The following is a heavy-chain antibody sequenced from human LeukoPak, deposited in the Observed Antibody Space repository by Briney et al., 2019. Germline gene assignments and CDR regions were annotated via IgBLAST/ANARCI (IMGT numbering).Heavy chain of an antibody. Sequence: GGSLRLSCAASGFTFSSYAMHWVRQAPGKGLEWVAVISYDGSNKYYADSVKGRFTISRDNSKNTLYLQMNSLRAEDTAVYYCARDRITMVRGVIKNRNWFDPWGQGTLVTVSS. J-gene: IGHJ5*02. CDR1: GFTFSSYA. D-gene: IGHD3-10*01. CDR2: ISYDGSNK. V-gene: IGHV3-30*04. CDR3: ARDRITMVRGVIKNRNWFDP.